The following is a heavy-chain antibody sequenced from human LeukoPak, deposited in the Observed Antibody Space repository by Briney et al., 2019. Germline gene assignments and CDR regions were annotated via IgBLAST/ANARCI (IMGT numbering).Heavy chain of an antibody. CDR1: GGSISSYY. D-gene: IGHD6-13*01. J-gene: IGHJ4*02. CDR3: ASIGYSSSWYYFDY. CDR2: IYYSGST. Sequence: SETLSLTCTVSGGSISSYYWSWIRQPPGKGLEWIGYIYYSGSTNYNPSLKSRVTISVDTSKNQFSLKLSSVTAADTAVYYCASIGYSSSWYYFDYWGRGTLVTVSS. V-gene: IGHV4-59*01.